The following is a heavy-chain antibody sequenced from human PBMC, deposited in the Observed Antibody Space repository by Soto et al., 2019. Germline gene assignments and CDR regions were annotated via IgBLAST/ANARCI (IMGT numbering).Heavy chain of an antibody. CDR3: ARDERKAAAGPDY. CDR1: GYTFTSYA. D-gene: IGHD6-13*01. V-gene: IGHV1-3*01. J-gene: IGHJ4*02. Sequence: ASVKVSCKASGYTFTSYAMHWVRQAPGQRLEWMGWINAGNGNTKYSQKFQGRVTITRDTSASTAYMELSSLRSEDTAVYYCARDERKAAAGPDYWGQGTLVTVSS. CDR2: INAGNGNT.